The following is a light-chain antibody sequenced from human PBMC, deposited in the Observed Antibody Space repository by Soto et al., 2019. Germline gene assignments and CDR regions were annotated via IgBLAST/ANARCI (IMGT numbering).Light chain of an antibody. CDR1: QSVSRN. V-gene: IGKV3D-15*01. J-gene: IGKJ5*01. CDR3: QQHKTWPPIT. Sequence: DIVMTQSPATLSVSPGERVTLSCRASQSVSRNLAWYQQKPGQPPRLLIFGASTRANGIPARFSGSGSGTEFTLTISILQSEDFAVYYCQQHKTWPPITFGQGTRLEVK. CDR2: GAS.